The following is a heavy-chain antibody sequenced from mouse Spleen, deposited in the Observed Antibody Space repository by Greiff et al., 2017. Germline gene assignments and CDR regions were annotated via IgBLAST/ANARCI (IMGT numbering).Heavy chain of an antibody. D-gene: IGHD2-3*01. CDR1: GFTFSSYG. CDR3: ARHLMDGYYPYYYAMDY. V-gene: IGHV5-6*01. CDR2: ISSGGSYT. J-gene: IGHJ4*01. Sequence: EVQRVESGGDLVKPGGSLKLSCAASGFTFSSYGMSWVRQTPDKRLEWVATISSGGSYTYYPDSVKGRFTISRDNAKNTLYLQMSSLKSEDTAMYYCARHLMDGYYPYYYAMDYWGQGTSVTVSS.